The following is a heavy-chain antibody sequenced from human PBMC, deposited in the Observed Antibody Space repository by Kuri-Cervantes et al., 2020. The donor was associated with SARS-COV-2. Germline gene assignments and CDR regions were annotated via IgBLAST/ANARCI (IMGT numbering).Heavy chain of an antibody. CDR2: VDDSGSA. D-gene: IGHD2-15*01. Sequence: GSLRLSCTVSGGSISSYYWSWIRQSPGKGLEWIGYVDDSGSAHHTHRNPSVESRVTISVDTSKNQFSLKLSSVTAADTAVYYCARSVCSGGSCRLKGGPYYFDYWGQGTLVTVSS. CDR3: ARSVCSGGSCRLKGGPYYFDY. CDR1: GGSISSYY. J-gene: IGHJ4*02. V-gene: IGHV4-59*12.